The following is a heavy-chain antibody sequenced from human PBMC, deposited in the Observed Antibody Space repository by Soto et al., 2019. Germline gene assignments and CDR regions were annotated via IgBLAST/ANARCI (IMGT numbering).Heavy chain of an antibody. Sequence: GGSLRLSCATSGFTFSSYAMSWVRQAPGKGLEWVSSTSGGGVTTSYADSVKGRVTISRGNAKNTLYLQINSLRDDDTAVYYCAKDIGSGWTKNWFDPWGQGTLVTVSS. J-gene: IGHJ5*02. CDR3: AKDIGSGWTKNWFDP. CDR1: GFTFSSYA. CDR2: TSGGGVTT. V-gene: IGHV3-23*01. D-gene: IGHD6-19*01.